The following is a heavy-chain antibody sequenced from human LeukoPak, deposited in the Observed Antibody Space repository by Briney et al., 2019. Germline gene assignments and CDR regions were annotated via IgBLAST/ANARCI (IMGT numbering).Heavy chain of an antibody. CDR2: LYYSGTT. CDR3: ASGSGRFYCDQ. Sequence: TLSLTCSVSSGSISSGGYWWSWIRQHPGKGLEWIGYLYYSGTTYYNPSLKSRVTISIDKSKNLCSLKLRSVAAADTAVYYCASGSGRFYCDQWGQGTLVSVS. D-gene: IGHD3-10*01. J-gene: IGHJ4*02. CDR1: SGSISSGGYW. V-gene: IGHV4-31*03.